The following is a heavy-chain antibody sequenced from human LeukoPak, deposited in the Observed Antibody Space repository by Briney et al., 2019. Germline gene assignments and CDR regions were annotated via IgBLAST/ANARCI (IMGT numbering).Heavy chain of an antibody. V-gene: IGHV4-59*01. CDR1: GGSISSYY. J-gene: IGHJ3*02. Sequence: SETLSLTCTVSGGSISSYYWSWIRQPPGKGLEWIGYIYYSGSTNYNPSLKSRVTISVDTSKNQFSLKLSSVTAADTAVCYCARARGAFDIWGQGTMVTVSS. CDR2: IYYSGST. CDR3: ARARGAFDI.